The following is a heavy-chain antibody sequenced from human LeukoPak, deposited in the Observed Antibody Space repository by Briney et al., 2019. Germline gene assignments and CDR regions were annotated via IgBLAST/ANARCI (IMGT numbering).Heavy chain of an antibody. V-gene: IGHV3-9*03. CDR2: ISWNSGSI. CDR1: GFTFDDYA. CDR3: AKGVDTAMGYYFDY. D-gene: IGHD5-18*01. Sequence: GRSLRLSCAASGFTFDDYAMHWVRHAPGKGLEWVSGISWNSGSIGYADSVKGRFTISRDNAKNSLYLQMNSLRAEDMALYYCAKGVDTAMGYYFDYWGQGTLVTVSS. J-gene: IGHJ4*02.